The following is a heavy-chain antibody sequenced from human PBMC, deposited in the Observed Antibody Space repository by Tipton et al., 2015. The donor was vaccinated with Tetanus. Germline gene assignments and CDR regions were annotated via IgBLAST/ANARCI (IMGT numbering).Heavy chain of an antibody. Sequence: SLRLSCVASGFTFDHYAMHWVRQRPGKGLEWVSGITRNSGSLVYADSVKGRFTISRDNAKKSLYLQMTSLRADDTAVYFCAKDIQEWLGRGMDVWGQGTTVTVS. CDR3: AKDIQEWLGRGMDV. CDR2: ITRNSGSL. D-gene: IGHD6-19*01. V-gene: IGHV3-9*01. J-gene: IGHJ6*02. CDR1: GFTFDHYA.